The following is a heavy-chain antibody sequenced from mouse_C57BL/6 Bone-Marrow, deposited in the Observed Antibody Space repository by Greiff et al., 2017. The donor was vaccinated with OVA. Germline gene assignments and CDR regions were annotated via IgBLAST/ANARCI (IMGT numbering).Heavy chain of an antibody. CDR1: GYTFTSYW. D-gene: IGHD1-1*01. CDR2: IHPSDSDT. J-gene: IGHJ2*01. Sequence: QVHVKQPGAELVKPGASVKVSCKASGYTFTSYWMHWVKQRSGQGLEWIGRIHPSDSDTNYNQKFKGKATLTVDKSSSTAYMQLSSLTSEDSAVYYCAIPNYYGSSYDYFDYWGQGTTLSVSS. V-gene: IGHV1-74*01. CDR3: AIPNYYGSSYDYFDY.